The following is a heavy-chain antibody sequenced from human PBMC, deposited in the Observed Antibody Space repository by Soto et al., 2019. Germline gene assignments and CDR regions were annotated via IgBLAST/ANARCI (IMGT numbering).Heavy chain of an antibody. CDR3: ARRIAVAGKGYMDV. Sequence: SETLSLTCTVSGGSISSYYWSWIRQPPGKGLEWIGYIYYSGSTNYNPSLKSRVTISVDTSKNQFSLKLSSVTAADTAVYYCARRIAVAGKGYMDVWGKGTTVTVSS. CDR2: IYYSGST. J-gene: IGHJ6*03. CDR1: GGSISSYY. D-gene: IGHD6-19*01. V-gene: IGHV4-59*08.